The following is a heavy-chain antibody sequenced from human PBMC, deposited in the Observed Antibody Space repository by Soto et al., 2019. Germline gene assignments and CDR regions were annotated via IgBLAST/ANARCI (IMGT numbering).Heavy chain of an antibody. V-gene: IGHV3-21*01. J-gene: IGHJ3*02. Sequence: EAQLVESGGGLVKPGGSLRVSCAASGFNFSTYTMNWVRQAPGKGLEWVSSISGNNVYLYYADSVKGRFSISRDNAKNSLTLQMNSLREEDTAIYYCARDRCSGGSSYGTYAFDMWGQGTRVTVSS. D-gene: IGHD2-15*01. CDR3: ARDRCSGGSSYGTYAFDM. CDR1: GFNFSTYT. CDR2: ISGNNVYL.